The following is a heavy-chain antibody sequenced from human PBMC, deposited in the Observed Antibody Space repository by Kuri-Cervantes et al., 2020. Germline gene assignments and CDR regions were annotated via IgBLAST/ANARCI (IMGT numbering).Heavy chain of an antibody. J-gene: IGHJ3*02. CDR2: ISYDGSNK. CDR1: GFTFSSYG. Sequence: LSLTCAASGFTFSSYGMHWVRQAPGKGLEWVAVISYDGSNKYYADSVKGRFTISRDYSKNTLYLQMNSLRAEDTAVYYCARSLEVWGSYRNAFDIWGQGTMVTVSS. V-gene: IGHV3-30*03. D-gene: IGHD3-16*01. CDR3: ARSLEVWGSYRNAFDI.